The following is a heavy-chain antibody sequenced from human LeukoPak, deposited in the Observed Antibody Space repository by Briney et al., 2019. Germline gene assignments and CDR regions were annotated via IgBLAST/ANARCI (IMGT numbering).Heavy chain of an antibody. CDR3: AKRGIVIRAVIIVGCHKEAYYFDY. CDR2: ISDSGGSP. J-gene: IGHJ4*02. D-gene: IGHD3-10*01. V-gene: IGHV3-23*01. Sequence: GGSLRLSCAVSGINLSNYGMSWVRQAPGKGLEWVAGISDSGGSPNYADSVKGRFTISRDNPKNTLYLQMNSLRAEDTAVYFCAKRGIVIRAVIIVGCHKEAYYFDYWGQGALVTVSS. CDR1: GINLSNYG.